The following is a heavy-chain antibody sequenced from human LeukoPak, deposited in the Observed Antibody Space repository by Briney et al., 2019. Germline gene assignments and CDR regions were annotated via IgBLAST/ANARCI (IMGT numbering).Heavy chain of an antibody. CDR1: GYTFAAHH. D-gene: IGHD3-10*01. CDR2: ILPDGRDT. J-gene: IGHJ4*02. V-gene: IGHV1-2*02. Sequence: ASVKVSCKASGYTFAAHHIHWVRQAPGQGLEWMGWILPDGRDTKYSQKFQDRMTLTTGTSTITAYMELSRLIPDDTAVYYCSGRYGPGPVWGQGTLISASP. CDR3: SGRYGPGPV.